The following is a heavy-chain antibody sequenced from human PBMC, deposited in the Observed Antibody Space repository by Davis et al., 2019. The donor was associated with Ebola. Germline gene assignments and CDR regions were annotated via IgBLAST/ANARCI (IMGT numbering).Heavy chain of an antibody. D-gene: IGHD3-22*01. V-gene: IGHV3-48*03. Sequence: GESLKISCAASGFSFSTYEMNWVRQAPGKGLEWVSYISSSGNTIYSADSVKGRFTISRDNAKNTLYLRMDSLRAEDTAVYYCARTGDYYDSSGYYLFDYWGQGTLVTVSS. CDR3: ARTGDYYDSSGYYLFDY. J-gene: IGHJ4*02. CDR2: ISSSGNTI. CDR1: GFSFSTYE.